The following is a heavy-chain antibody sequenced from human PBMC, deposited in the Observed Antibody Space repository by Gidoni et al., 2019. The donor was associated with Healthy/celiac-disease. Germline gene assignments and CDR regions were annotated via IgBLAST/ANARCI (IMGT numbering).Heavy chain of an antibody. CDR1: GFTFSSYA. D-gene: IGHD5-18*01. Sequence: EVQLLESGGGLVQPGGSLSLSCAASGFTFSSYAMRWVRQAPGKGLEWVSAISGSGGSTYYADSVKGRFTISRDNSKNTLYLQMNSLRAEDTAVYYCANPEGDTAMAYWGQGTLVTVSS. CDR2: ISGSGGST. CDR3: ANPEGDTAMAY. J-gene: IGHJ4*02. V-gene: IGHV3-23*01.